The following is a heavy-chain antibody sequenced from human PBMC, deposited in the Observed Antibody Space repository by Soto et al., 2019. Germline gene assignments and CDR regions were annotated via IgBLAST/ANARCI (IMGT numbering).Heavy chain of an antibody. CDR2: SKNKADKYIT. CDR1: GFTLRDYY. J-gene: IGHJ6*02. V-gene: IGHV3-72*01. CDR3: VRSQGPPGMDV. Sequence: EVQVVESGGGLVQPGGPLRLCCAASGFTLRDYYVDWVRQAPGKGLDWVGRSKNKADKYITKFAESVQGRFTMSRDDGKTSLYLQLNGLKTDDTAVYFCVRSQGPPGMDVWGQGTTVTVSS.